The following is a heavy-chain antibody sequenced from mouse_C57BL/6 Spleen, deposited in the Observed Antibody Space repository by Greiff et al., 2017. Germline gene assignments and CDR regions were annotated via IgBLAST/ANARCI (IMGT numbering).Heavy chain of an antibody. CDR2: IHPNSGST. V-gene: IGHV1-64*01. Sequence: QVQLQQPGAELVKPGASVKLSCKASGYTFTSYWMHWVKQRPGQGLEWIGMIHPNSGSTNYNEKFKSKATLTVDKSSSTAYMQLRSLTSEDAAVYYCAPTGGEGGVDDWGQGTTRTVSS. D-gene: IGHD4-1*02. J-gene: IGHJ2*01. CDR1: GYTFTSYW. CDR3: APTGGEGGVDD.